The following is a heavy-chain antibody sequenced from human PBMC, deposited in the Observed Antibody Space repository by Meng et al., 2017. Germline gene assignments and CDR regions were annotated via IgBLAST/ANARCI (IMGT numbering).Heavy chain of an antibody. CDR3: ARGSYSFDS. V-gene: IGHV6-1*01. CDR2: AYYRSKWYH. D-gene: IGHD1-26*01. Sequence: QIQLQQSGPGMVKPSQTLSLSCALSGDSVSSNSADWNWIRQSPSRGLEWLGRAYYRSKWYHDYAESVKSRISIDPDTSKNQFSLQLRSVTPEDSAVYYCARGSYSFDSWGQRTLVTVSS. J-gene: IGHJ4*02. CDR1: GDSVSSNSAD.